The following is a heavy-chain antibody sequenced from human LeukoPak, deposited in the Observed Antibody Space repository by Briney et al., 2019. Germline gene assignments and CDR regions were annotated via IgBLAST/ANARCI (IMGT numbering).Heavy chain of an antibody. Sequence: SERLSLTCTLAGGSISSYYSSCIRHPARNEREWNGYIYYSGSTNYNPSLESRVTMTIGTSKNEVSLKLTSVTAADTSIYFCATSAKTVRRDSWDSWGQGALVSVSS. D-gene: IGHD6-6*01. CDR3: ATSAKTVRRDSWDS. CDR1: GGSISSYY. J-gene: IGHJ4*02. V-gene: IGHV4-59*12. CDR2: IYYSGST.